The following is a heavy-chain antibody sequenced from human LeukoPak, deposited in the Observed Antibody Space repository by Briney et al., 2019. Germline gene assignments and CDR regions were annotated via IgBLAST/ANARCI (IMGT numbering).Heavy chain of an antibody. D-gene: IGHD6-19*01. CDR3: ARDRTGAGLIDY. CDR2: IYYSGKT. V-gene: IGHV4-39*07. CDR1: GGSMRSSGYY. J-gene: IGHJ4*02. Sequence: PSETLSLTCTVSGGSMRSSGYYWGWIRQPPGRGLEWIGSIYYSGKTYNNQSLKSRVTISVDTSKNQFSLKLSSVTAADTAVYYCARDRTGAGLIDYWGQGTLVTVSS.